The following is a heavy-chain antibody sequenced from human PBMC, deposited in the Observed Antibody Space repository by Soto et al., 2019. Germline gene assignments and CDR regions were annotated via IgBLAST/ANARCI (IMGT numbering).Heavy chain of an antibody. Sequence: SVKFSCKKSGYSFISHDISRVRQASGQGLEWMGWMNPNSGYTACAQKFHGRVNMTRDTSSNTAYLELSSLRSEDTAVYYCARFSSRPLLSAFDYWGQGTVDTVTS. CDR1: GYSFISHD. CDR2: MNPNSGYT. D-gene: IGHD6-6*01. J-gene: IGHJ4*02. CDR3: ARFSSRPLLSAFDY. V-gene: IGHV1-8*01.